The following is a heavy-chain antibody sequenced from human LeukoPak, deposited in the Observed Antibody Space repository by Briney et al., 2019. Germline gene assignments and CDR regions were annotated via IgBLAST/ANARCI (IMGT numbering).Heavy chain of an antibody. CDR3: ATTNPYYYDSSGYLGY. V-gene: IGHV1-46*01. D-gene: IGHD3-22*01. CDR1: GYTFTSYY. CDR2: INPSGGST. Sequence: ASVKASCKASGYTFTSYYMHWVRQAPGQGLEWMGIINPSGGSTSYAQKFQGRVTMTRDTSTSTVYMELSSLRSEDTAVYYCATTNPYYYDSSGYLGYWGQGTLVTVSS. J-gene: IGHJ4*02.